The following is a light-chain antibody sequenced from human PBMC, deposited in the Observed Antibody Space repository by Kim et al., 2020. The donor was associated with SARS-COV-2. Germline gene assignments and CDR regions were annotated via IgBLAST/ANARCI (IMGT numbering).Light chain of an antibody. CDR2: DVS. J-gene: IGLJ3*02. CDR1: RSDVGGYNY. V-gene: IGLV2-14*03. CDR3: SSYTSSISWV. Sequence: GHCITCSGTGTRSDVGGYNYVSWYQQHPGKAPNLMIYDVSKRPSGVSNRFSGSKSGNTASLTISGLQAEDEADYYCSSYTSSISWVFGGGTQLTVL.